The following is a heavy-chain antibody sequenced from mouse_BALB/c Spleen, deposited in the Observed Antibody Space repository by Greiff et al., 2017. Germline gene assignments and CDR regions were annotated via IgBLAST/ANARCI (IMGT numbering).Heavy chain of an antibody. V-gene: IGHV2-9*02. CDR1: GFSLTSYG. J-gene: IGHJ4*01. Sequence: VQRVESGPGLVAPSQSLSITCTVSGFSLTSYGVHWVRQPPGKGLEWLGVIWAGGSTNYNSALMSRLSISKDNSKSQVFLKMNSLQTDDTAMYYCARGGQLGLGGYYAMDYWGQGTSVTVSS. CDR3: ARGGQLGLGGYYAMDY. CDR2: IWAGGST. D-gene: IGHD3-1*01.